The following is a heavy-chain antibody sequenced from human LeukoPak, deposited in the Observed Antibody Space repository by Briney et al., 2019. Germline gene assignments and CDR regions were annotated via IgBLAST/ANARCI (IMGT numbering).Heavy chain of an antibody. Sequence: SETLSLTCTVSGGSISSSSYYWGWIRQPLGKGLEWIGSIYYSGSTYYNPSLKSRVTISIDTSKNQFSLKLTSVTAADTAVYYCARISSVWMKDYYYYLDVWGKGTTVAVSS. D-gene: IGHD3-16*02. CDR2: IYYSGST. J-gene: IGHJ6*03. V-gene: IGHV4-39*07. CDR3: ARISSVWMKDYYYYLDV. CDR1: GGSISSSSYY.